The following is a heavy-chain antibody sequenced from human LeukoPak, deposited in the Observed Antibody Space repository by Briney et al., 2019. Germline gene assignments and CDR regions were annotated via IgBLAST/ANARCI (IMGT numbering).Heavy chain of an antibody. J-gene: IGHJ5*02. V-gene: IGHV4-59*01. CDR1: GGSISSYY. D-gene: IGHD5-12*01. CDR2: IYYSGST. CDR3: ARADVDIVATIIWFDP. Sequence: PSETLSLTCTVSGGSISSYYWSWIRQPPGKGLEWIGYIYYSGSTNYNPSLKSQVTISVDTSKNQFSLKLSSVAAADTAVYYCARADVDIVATIIWFDPWGQGTLVTVSS.